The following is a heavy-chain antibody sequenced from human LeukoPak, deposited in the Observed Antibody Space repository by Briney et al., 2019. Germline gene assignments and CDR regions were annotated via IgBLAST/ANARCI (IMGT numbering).Heavy chain of an antibody. CDR3: ARNGYSSGWYPCWFDP. Sequence: PSETLSLTCTVSGGSISSYYWSWIRQPAGKGLEWVGRIYSSGSTNYNPSLKSRVTISVDTSKNQFSLKLSSVTAADTAVYYCARNGYSSGWYPCWFDPWGQGTLVTVSS. J-gene: IGHJ5*02. V-gene: IGHV4-4*07. CDR2: IYSSGST. D-gene: IGHD6-19*01. CDR1: GGSISSYY.